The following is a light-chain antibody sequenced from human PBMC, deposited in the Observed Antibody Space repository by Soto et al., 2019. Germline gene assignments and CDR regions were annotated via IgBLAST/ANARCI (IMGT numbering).Light chain of an antibody. J-gene: IGLJ1*01. V-gene: IGLV2-14*01. CDR2: EVT. CDR3: SSYTSTSSPV. Sequence: QSVLTQPASVSGSPGQSITISCTGTSSDVGGYDFVSWYRQYPGQAPKILIYEVTHRPSGVPDRVSGSKSGNTASLTISGLQADDEADYYCSSYTSTSSPVFGPGTKVTVL. CDR1: SSDVGGYDF.